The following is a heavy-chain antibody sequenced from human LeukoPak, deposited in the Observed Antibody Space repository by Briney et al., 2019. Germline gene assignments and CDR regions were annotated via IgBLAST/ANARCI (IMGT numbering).Heavy chain of an antibody. CDR3: ARDFGDYTYYCYYGMDV. D-gene: IGHD4-17*01. Sequence: GGSLRLSCAASVFTFSSYSMNWVRQAPGKGLEWVSSISSSSSYIYYADSVKGRFTISRDNAKNSLYLQMHSLRAEDTAVYYCARDFGDYTYYCYYGMDVWGQGTTVTVSS. CDR2: ISSSSSYI. V-gene: IGHV3-21*01. J-gene: IGHJ6*02. CDR1: VFTFSSYS.